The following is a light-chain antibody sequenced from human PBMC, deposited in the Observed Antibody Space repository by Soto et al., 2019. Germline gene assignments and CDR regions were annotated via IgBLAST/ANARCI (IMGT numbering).Light chain of an antibody. V-gene: IGKV1-5*03. CDR3: QQYNSYPLA. Sequence: DIQMTQSPSNLSASVGDRVTITCRASQSISSWLAWYQQKPGKAPKLLIYKASSLESGVPSRCSGSGSGTQFTLTISSLQPDGFATYYCQQYNSYPLALGGGTKVEIK. CDR2: KAS. CDR1: QSISSW. J-gene: IGKJ4*01.